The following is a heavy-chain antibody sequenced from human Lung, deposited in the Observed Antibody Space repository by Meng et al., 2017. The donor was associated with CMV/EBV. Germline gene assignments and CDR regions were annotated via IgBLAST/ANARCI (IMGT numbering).Heavy chain of an antibody. CDR3: GTFDY. CDR1: GLTFSSYE. V-gene: IGHV3-48*03. J-gene: IGHJ4*02. Sequence: GESLKISCKASGLTFSSYEMIWVRQAPGRGLEWVSYIFRSGTTKSYADAVKGRFTISRDNAKNSLYLQMNSLRAEDTAVYYCGTFDYWGRGTPVTVSS. CDR2: IFRSGTTK.